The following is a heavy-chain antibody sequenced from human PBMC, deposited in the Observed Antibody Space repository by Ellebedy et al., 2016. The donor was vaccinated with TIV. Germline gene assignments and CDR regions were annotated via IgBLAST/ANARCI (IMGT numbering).Heavy chain of an antibody. CDR3: ARGGAGYCGTTSCYFLDP. V-gene: IGHV4-59*02. Sequence: MPSETLSLTCTVSGGSVSSHYWSWIRQPPGKGLEWIGYIYDTGNTHYNPSLKSRVTISADTSKNQFTLKLTSVTAADTAVYYCARGGAGYCGTTSCYFLDPWGQGTLITVSS. CDR1: GGSVSSHY. CDR2: IYDTGNT. J-gene: IGHJ5*02. D-gene: IGHD2-2*01.